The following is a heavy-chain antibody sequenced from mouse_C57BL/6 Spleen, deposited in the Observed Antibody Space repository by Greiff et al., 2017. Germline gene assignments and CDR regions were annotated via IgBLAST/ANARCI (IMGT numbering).Heavy chain of an antibody. Sequence: QVQLQQPGAELVRPGSSVKLSCKASGYTFTSYWMDWVKQRPGQGLEWIGNIYPSDSETHYNQKFKDKATLTVDKSSSTADMQLSSLTSEDSAVYYCARDGSNLYFDVWGTGTMVTVSS. J-gene: IGHJ1*03. CDR3: ARDGSNLYFDV. V-gene: IGHV1-61*01. CDR2: IYPSDSET. CDR1: GYTFTSYW. D-gene: IGHD2-5*01.